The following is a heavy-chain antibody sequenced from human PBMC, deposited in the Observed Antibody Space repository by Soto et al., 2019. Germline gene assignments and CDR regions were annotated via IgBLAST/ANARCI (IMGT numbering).Heavy chain of an antibody. D-gene: IGHD3-10*01. CDR2: ISGSGGNT. Sequence: EVQLLESGGGLVQPGGSLRLSCAASRFTFSTYGMSWVRQAPGKGLEWVSDISGSGGNTYYADSVKGRFTISRDNSKNTLYLQMNSLRAEDTAVYYCAKSAMIRGGGWFDPWCQGTLVTVSS. J-gene: IGHJ5*02. CDR3: AKSAMIRGGGWFDP. V-gene: IGHV3-23*01. CDR1: RFTFSTYG.